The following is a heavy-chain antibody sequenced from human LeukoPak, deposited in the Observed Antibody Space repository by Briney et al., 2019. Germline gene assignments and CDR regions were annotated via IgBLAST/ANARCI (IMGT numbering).Heavy chain of an antibody. V-gene: IGHV4-59*01. Sequence: PSETLSLTCTVSGGSISSYYWSWIRQPPGKGLEWIGYIYYSGSTNYNPSLKSRVTISVDTSKNQFSLKLSSVTAADTAVYYCARGGGDWYYYMDVWGKGTTVTVSS. J-gene: IGHJ6*03. CDR1: GGSISSYY. CDR3: ARGGGDWYYYMDV. CDR2: IYYSGST. D-gene: IGHD2-21*02.